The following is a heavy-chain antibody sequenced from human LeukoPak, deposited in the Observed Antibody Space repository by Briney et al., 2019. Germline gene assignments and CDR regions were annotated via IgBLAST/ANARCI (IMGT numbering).Heavy chain of an antibody. D-gene: IGHD3-3*01. CDR2: INHSGST. CDR1: GGSFSGYY. J-gene: IGHJ6*02. Sequence: PSETLSLTCAVYGGSFSGYYWSWIRQPPGKGLEWIGEINHSGSTNYNPSLKSRVTISVDTSKNQFSLKLSSVTAADTAVYYCARDVGFLEWLPAYYHYGMDVWGQGTTVTVSS. CDR3: ARDVGFLEWLPAYYHYGMDV. V-gene: IGHV4-34*01.